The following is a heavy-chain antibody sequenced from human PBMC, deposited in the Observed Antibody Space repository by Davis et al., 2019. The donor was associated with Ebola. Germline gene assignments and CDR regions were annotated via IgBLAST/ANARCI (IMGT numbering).Heavy chain of an antibody. Sequence: SVKVSCKASGGTFSSYAISWVRQAPGQGLEWMGGIIPIFGTANYAQKFQGRVTITADESTSTAYMELSSLRSEDTAVYYCARDSRGVELLYDSTYYYGMDVWGQGTTVTVSS. CDR3: ARDSRGVELLYDSTYYYGMDV. CDR2: IIPIFGTA. D-gene: IGHD3-10*01. J-gene: IGHJ6*02. CDR1: GGTFSSYA. V-gene: IGHV1-69*13.